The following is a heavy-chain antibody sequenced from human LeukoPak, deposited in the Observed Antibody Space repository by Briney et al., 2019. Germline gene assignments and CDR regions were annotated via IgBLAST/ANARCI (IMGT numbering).Heavy chain of an antibody. Sequence: SGGSLRLSCAASGFTFDDYGMSWVRQAPGKGLEWVSGINWNGGSTGYADSVKGRFTISRDNAKNSLYLQINSLRAEDTALYYCARELRVVSGTSPAFDIWGQGTMVTVSS. CDR1: GFTFDDYG. CDR3: ARELRVVSGTSPAFDI. J-gene: IGHJ3*02. V-gene: IGHV3-20*04. CDR2: INWNGGST. D-gene: IGHD3-10*01.